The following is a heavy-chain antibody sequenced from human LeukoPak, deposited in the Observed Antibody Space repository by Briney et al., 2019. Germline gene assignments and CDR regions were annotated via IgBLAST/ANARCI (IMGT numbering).Heavy chain of an antibody. Sequence: SETLSLTCTVYGDSISSYYWSWIRQPPGKGLEWIGYIYYSGSTNYNPSLKSRVTISVDTSKNQFSLKLSSVTAADTAVYYCARAGGEWLVKGYLDLWGRGTLVTVSS. D-gene: IGHD6-19*01. J-gene: IGHJ2*01. CDR3: ARAGGEWLVKGYLDL. CDR2: IYYSGST. CDR1: GDSISSYY. V-gene: IGHV4-59*01.